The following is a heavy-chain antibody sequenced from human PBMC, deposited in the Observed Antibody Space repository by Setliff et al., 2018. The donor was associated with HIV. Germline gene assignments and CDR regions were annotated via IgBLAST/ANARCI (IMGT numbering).Heavy chain of an antibody. CDR3: VREGVRRGLGSGSFRYRAYYFDQ. J-gene: IGHJ4*02. Sequence: SETLSLTCVVYGGSFGGSYWGWIRQPPGKGLEWIGSIYYSGNTYFSPSLKSRITISVDTSKNQFSLNLRSVTAADTAVYYCVREGVRRGLGSGSFRYRAYYFDQWGQGTLVTVSS. CDR1: GGSFGGSY. V-gene: IGHV4-34*01. CDR2: IYYSGNT. D-gene: IGHD3-10*01.